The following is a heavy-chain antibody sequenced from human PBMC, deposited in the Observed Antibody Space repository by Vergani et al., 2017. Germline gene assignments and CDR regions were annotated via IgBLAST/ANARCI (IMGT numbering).Heavy chain of an antibody. CDR2: ISYDGSNK. CDR1: GFTFSSYG. J-gene: IGHJ3*02. Sequence: QVQLVESGGGVVQPGRSLRLSCAASGFTFSSYGMHWVRQAPGKGLEWVAVISYDGSNKYYADSVKGRFTISRENAKNSLYLQMNSLRAGDTAVYYCARGKGKSVYTDAFDIWGQGTMVTVSS. D-gene: IGHD2-8*01. V-gene: IGHV3-30*03. CDR3: ARGKGKSVYTDAFDI.